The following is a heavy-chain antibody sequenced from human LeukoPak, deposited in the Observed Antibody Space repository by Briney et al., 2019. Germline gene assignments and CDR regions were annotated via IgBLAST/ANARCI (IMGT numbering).Heavy chain of an antibody. V-gene: IGHV4-34*01. D-gene: IGHD2-15*01. J-gene: IGHJ1*01. Sequence: SETLSLTCAVYGGSFSGYYWSWIRQPPGKGLEWIGGINHSGSTNYNPSLKSRVTISVDTSKNQFSLKLSSVTAADTAVYYCARSTLGYCSGGSCPKTQFQHWGQRTLVTVSS. CDR2: INHSGST. CDR1: GGSFSGYY. CDR3: ARSTLGYCSGGSCPKTQFQH.